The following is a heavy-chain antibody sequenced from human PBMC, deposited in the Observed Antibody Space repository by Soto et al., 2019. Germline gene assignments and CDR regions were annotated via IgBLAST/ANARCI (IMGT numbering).Heavy chain of an antibody. J-gene: IGHJ6*02. CDR3: ARLNTPGHYHYYGLDV. V-gene: IGHV5-51*01. CDR2: THPGDSHT. Sequence: GESLKISCKGSGYSFTSYWIGWVRQMPGKGLEWMGITHPGDSHTRYSPSFQGQVSISADKSISTAYLQWSSLKASDTAMYYCARLNTPGHYHYYGLDVWGRGTTVTVS. CDR1: GYSFTSYW.